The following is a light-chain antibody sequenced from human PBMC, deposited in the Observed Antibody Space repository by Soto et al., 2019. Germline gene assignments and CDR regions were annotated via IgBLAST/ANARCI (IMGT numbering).Light chain of an antibody. CDR2: DAS. CDR3: QQYNNWPRT. J-gene: IGKJ2*01. Sequence: EIVLTQSPATLSLSPGERATLSCGASQSVSSSYLAWYQQKPGLAPRLLMYDASSRATGIPDRFSGSGSGTDFTLTISRLEPEDFAVYYCQQYNNWPRTFGQGTKLEIK. V-gene: IGKV3D-20*01. CDR1: QSVSSSY.